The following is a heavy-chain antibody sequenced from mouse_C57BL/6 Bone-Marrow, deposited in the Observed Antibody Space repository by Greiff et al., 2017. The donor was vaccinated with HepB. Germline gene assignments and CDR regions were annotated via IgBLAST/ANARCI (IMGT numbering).Heavy chain of an antibody. CDR1: GFTFSSYG. Sequence: EVQGVESGGDLVKPGGSLKLSCAASGFTFSSYGMSWVRQTPDKRLEWVATISSGGSYTYYPDSVKGRFTISRDNAKNTLYLQMSSLKSEDTAMYYCARRWRFRGQGTSVTVSS. D-gene: IGHD1-1*02. V-gene: IGHV5-6*01. CDR2: ISSGGSYT. CDR3: ARRWRF. J-gene: IGHJ4*01.